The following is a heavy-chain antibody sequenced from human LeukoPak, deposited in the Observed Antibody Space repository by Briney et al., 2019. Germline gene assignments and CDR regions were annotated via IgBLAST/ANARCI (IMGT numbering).Heavy chain of an antibody. CDR1: GFTFNTYW. CDR2: IKQDGSEK. J-gene: IGHJ4*02. D-gene: IGHD6-19*01. CDR3: ARSYGYSSGWYSG. V-gene: IGHV3-7*01. Sequence: GGSLRLSCAASGFTFNTYWMTWVRQAPGKGLEWVANIKQDGSEKYYVDSVKGRFTISRDNAKNSLYLQMNSLRAEDTAVYYCARSYGYSSGWYSGWGQGTLVTVSS.